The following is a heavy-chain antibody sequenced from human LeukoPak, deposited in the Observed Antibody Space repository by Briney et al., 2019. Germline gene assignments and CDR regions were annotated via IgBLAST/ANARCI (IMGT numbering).Heavy chain of an antibody. J-gene: IGHJ4*02. V-gene: IGHV4-4*02. Sequence: SGTLSLTCAVSGDSISTTNWWSWVRQSPGKGLEWIGEISHSGSTNYNLPLKSRVTISLDKSKMQISLKLNSVTAADTAVYYCASRGSPWMFYYFDYWGQGTLVTVSS. CDR1: GDSISTTNW. CDR3: ASRGSPWMFYYFDY. D-gene: IGHD1-26*01. CDR2: ISHSGST.